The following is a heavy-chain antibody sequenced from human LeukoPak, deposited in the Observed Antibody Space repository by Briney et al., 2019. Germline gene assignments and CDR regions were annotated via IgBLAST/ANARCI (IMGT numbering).Heavy chain of an antibody. CDR1: GFTFSNYA. CDR2: ISSSGGGT. D-gene: IGHD2-2*01. CDR3: ARGRPKYQLLLGYYYMDV. J-gene: IGHJ6*03. V-gene: IGHV3-23*01. Sequence: GGSLRLSCAASGFTFSNYAMSWVRQAPGMGLEWVSIISSSGGGTYYPDSVKGRFTISRDSAKNTLYLQMNSLRAEDTAVYYCARGRPKYQLLLGYYYMDVWGKGTTVTVSS.